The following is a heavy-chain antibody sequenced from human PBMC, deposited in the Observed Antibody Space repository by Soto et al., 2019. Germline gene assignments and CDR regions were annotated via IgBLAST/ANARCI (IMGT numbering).Heavy chain of an antibody. CDR3: AILTIIVRRVMNTSFEP. D-gene: IGHD3-10*01. J-gene: IGHJ5*02. CDR1: GGTFSSYA. CDR2: IIPMYGPA. V-gene: IGHV1-69*01. Sequence: QVPLVQSGAEVKKPGSSVTVSCKASGGTFSSYAIHWVRQAPGQGLEWMGGIIPMYGPAKYAQRFQGRVMITADEPTTFVDLKLASLPSQATAGYWRAILTIIVRRVMNTSFEPWCHGNLLSGSS.